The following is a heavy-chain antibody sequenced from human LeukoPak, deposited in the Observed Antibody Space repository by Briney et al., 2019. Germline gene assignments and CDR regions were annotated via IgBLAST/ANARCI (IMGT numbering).Heavy chain of an antibody. D-gene: IGHD3-9*01. J-gene: IGHJ5*02. CDR3: ASGNGDYDILTGYYEGGYNWFDP. CDR2: IYYSGST. CDR1: GGSISSGGNY. V-gene: IGHV4-31*03. Sequence: PSQTLSLTCTVSGGSISSGGNYWSWIRQHPGRGLEWIGYIYYSGSTYYNPSLKSRVTISVDTSKNQFSLKLSSVTAADTAVYYCASGNGDYDILTGYYEGGYNWFDPWGQGTLVTVSS.